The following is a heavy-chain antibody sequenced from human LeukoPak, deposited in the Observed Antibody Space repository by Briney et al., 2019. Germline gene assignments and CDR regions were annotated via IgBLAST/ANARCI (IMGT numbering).Heavy chain of an antibody. J-gene: IGHJ5*01. V-gene: IGHV3-23*01. Sequence: GGTLRLSCAASGFTFNNYAMSWVRQAPGKGPEWVSAISPSGGTTYYADSVKGRFTISRDNSENTLFLQMNSLRAEDTAVYYCAKEPREYCSSTSCPNWFDSWGQGTLITVSS. CDR3: AKEPREYCSSTSCPNWFDS. D-gene: IGHD2-2*01. CDR2: ISPSGGTT. CDR1: GFTFNNYA.